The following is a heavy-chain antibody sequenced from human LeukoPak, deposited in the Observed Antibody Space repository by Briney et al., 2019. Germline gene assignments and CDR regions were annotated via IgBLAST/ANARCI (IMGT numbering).Heavy chain of an antibody. Sequence: KASETLSLTCAVSGGSISSYYWNWIRQPPGKGLEWIGYIYYSGSTDYNPSLKSRVTISIDTSKNQLSLQLRSVTAADTAVYYCVTDVRGLVPYYFDFWGQGTLVTVSS. CDR1: GGSISSYY. CDR3: VTDVRGLVPYYFDF. V-gene: IGHV4-59*01. CDR2: IYYSGST. D-gene: IGHD3-10*02. J-gene: IGHJ4*02.